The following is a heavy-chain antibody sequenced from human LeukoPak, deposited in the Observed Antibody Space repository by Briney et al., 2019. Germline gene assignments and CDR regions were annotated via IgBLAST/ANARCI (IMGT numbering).Heavy chain of an antibody. CDR1: GGSISSYY. V-gene: IGHV4-59*01. D-gene: IGHD6-19*01. CDR2: IYYSGST. Sequence: PSETLSLTCTVSGGSISSYYWSWIRQPPGKGLEWIGYIYYSGSTNYNPSLKSRVTISVDTSKNQFSLKLSSVTAADTAVYYCARAPSIAVAGTHPYDYWGQGTLVTVSS. CDR3: ARAPSIAVAGTHPYDY. J-gene: IGHJ4*02.